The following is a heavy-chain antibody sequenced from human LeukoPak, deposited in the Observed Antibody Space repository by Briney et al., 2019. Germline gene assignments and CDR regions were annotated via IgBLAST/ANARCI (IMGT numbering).Heavy chain of an antibody. J-gene: IGHJ4*02. V-gene: IGHV4-34*01. D-gene: IGHD3-10*01. CDR3: ARRENWVRGVIGVRKPFDY. Sequence: PSETLSLTRAVYGGSFSGYYWSWIRQPPGKGLEWIGEINHSGSTNYNPSLKSRVTISVDTSKNQFSLKLSSVTAADTAVYYCARRENWVRGVIGVRKPFDYWGQGTLVTVSS. CDR2: INHSGST. CDR1: GGSFSGYY.